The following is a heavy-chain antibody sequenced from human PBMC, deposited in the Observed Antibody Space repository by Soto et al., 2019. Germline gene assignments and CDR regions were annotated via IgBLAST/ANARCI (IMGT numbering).Heavy chain of an antibody. CDR2: TRGKACGGTT. J-gene: IGHJ4*02. D-gene: IGHD5-12*01. Sequence: LRLSSTAAGLTFGGYTTAWVRRAPGKGLEWVGFTRGKACGGTTEYAASVKGRFTISRDDSKSIVYLQMNSLRTEDTPVYYCTRVFYSLYEIVGHSFDSRGQGALVTVSS. V-gene: IGHV3-49*04. CDR3: TRVFYSLYEIVGHSFDS. CDR1: GLTFGGYT.